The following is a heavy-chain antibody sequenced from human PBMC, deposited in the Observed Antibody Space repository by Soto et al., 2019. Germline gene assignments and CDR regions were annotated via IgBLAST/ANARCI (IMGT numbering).Heavy chain of an antibody. J-gene: IGHJ6*02. V-gene: IGHV3-9*01. D-gene: IGHD3-22*01. CDR1: GFTFDDYA. CDR3: AASRGFDSSGYSGYYYGMDV. CDR2: ITWNSDEI. Sequence: EVQLVESGGGLVQPGRSLRLSCAASGFTFDDYAMHWVRQRPGRGLEWVSGITWNSDEIGYPDSVKGRFSISRDNAKKYLYLQMNSQRPDDTALYYCAASRGFDSSGYSGYYYGMDVWGQGTAVTVSS.